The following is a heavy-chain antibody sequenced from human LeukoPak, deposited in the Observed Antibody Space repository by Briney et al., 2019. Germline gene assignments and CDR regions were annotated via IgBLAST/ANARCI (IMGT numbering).Heavy chain of an antibody. CDR3: ARVSSTVAGSEYLAY. Sequence: GGSLRLSCATSGFTFSDHFMDWVRQAPGKGLEWVGRIRKRPNSYITEYAASVQGRFTISRDDSKNSLYLQMYSLKTEDTAVYYCARVSSTVAGSEYLAYWGQGTQVTISS. D-gene: IGHD6-19*01. CDR1: GFTFSDHF. V-gene: IGHV3-72*01. J-gene: IGHJ4*02. CDR2: IRKRPNSYIT.